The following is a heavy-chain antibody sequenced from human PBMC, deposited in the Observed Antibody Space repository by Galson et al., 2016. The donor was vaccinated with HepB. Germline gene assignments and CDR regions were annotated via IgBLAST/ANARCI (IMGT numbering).Heavy chain of an antibody. CDR1: GFIFNSHA. Sequence: SLRLSCAGSGFIFNSHAMSWVRQAPGKGLELVSAISDIGANTYHADFVKGRFTISRDNSKNTMYLQMNSLRDEDTAVYYCAKRPYSYGWHYGMDVWGQRTTVTVSS. D-gene: IGHD5-18*01. V-gene: IGHV3-23*01. J-gene: IGHJ6*02. CDR2: ISDIGANT. CDR3: AKRPYSYGWHYGMDV.